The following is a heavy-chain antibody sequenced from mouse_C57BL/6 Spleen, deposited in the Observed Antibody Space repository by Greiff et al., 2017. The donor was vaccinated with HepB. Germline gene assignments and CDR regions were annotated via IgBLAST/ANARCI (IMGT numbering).Heavy chain of an antibody. CDR3: ARSVAYYDYDNYFDY. D-gene: IGHD2-4*01. Sequence: QVQLQQPGAELVRPGSSVKLSCKASGYTFTSYWMHWVKQRPIQGLEWIGNIDPSDSETHYNQKFKDKATLTVDKSSSTAYMQLSSLTSEDSAVYYCARSVAYYDYDNYFDYWGQGTTLTVSS. CDR2: IDPSDSET. V-gene: IGHV1-52*01. CDR1: GYTFTSYW. J-gene: IGHJ2*01.